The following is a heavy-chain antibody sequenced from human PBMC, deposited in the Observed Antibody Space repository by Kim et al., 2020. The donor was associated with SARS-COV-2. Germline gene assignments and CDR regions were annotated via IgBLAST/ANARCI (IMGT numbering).Heavy chain of an antibody. CDR1: GYTLTELS. V-gene: IGHV1-24*01. Sequence: ASVKVSCKVSGYTLTELSMHWVRQAPGKGLEWMGGFDPEDGETIYAQKFQGRVTMTEDTSTDTAYMELSSLRSEDTAVYYCATGEPWEPADYYYYGMDVWGQGTTVTVSS. CDR3: ATGEPWEPADYYYYGMDV. J-gene: IGHJ6*02. D-gene: IGHD1-26*01. CDR2: FDPEDGET.